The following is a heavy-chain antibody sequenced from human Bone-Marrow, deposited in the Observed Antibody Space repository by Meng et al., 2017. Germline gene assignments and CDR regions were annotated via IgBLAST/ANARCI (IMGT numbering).Heavy chain of an antibody. CDR1: GGSFSDYY. CDR3: ARGPTTMAHDFDY. J-gene: IGHJ4*02. D-gene: IGHD4-11*01. CDR2: INHSGST. Sequence: QVPLQQWGVGLLKPSETLSLTCVVSGGSFSDYYWSWIRQPPGKGLEWIGEINHSGSTNYNPSLESRATISVDTSQNNLSLKLSSVTAADSAVYYCARGPTTMAHDFDYWGQGTLVTVS. V-gene: IGHV4-34*01.